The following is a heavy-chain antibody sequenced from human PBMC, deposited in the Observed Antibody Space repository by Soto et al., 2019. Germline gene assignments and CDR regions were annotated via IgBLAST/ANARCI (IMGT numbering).Heavy chain of an antibody. CDR3: ARDFRYNCDY. Sequence: GSLRLSCAASGFTFSTYWMHWVRQVPGKGLVWVSRINSDGSSTSYADSVKGRFTISRDNAQNTLYLQMNSLSDEDTAVYYCARDFRYNCDYWGQGTLVTVSS. CDR1: GFTFSTYW. V-gene: IGHV3-74*01. CDR2: INSDGSST. D-gene: IGHD1-1*01. J-gene: IGHJ4*02.